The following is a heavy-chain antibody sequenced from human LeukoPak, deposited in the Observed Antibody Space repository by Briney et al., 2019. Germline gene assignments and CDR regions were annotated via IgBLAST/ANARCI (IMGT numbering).Heavy chain of an antibody. Sequence: PGGSLRLSCAASGFTFSSYEMNWVRQAPGKGLEWVSYISSSGSTIYYADSVKGRFTISRDNAKNSLYLQMNSLRAEDTAVYYCARDLCRAATVYPWCYYYMDVWGKGTTVTVSS. CDR3: ARDLCRAATVYPWCYYYMDV. CDR1: GFTFSSYE. V-gene: IGHV3-48*03. CDR2: ISSSGSTI. D-gene: IGHD6-25*01. J-gene: IGHJ6*03.